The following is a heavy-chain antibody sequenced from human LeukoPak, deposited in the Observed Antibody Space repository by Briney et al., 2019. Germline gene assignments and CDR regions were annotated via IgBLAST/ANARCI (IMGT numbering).Heavy chain of an antibody. CDR2: IYHSGST. J-gene: IGHJ4*02. CDR1: GGSISSGGYY. CDR3: ARGTYYYGSGSYYPFDY. D-gene: IGHD3-10*01. V-gene: IGHV4-30-2*01. Sequence: SQTLSLTCTVSGGSISSGGYYWSWIRQPPGKGLEWIGYIYHSGSTYYNPSLKSRVTISVDRSKNQFSLKLSSVTAADTAVYYCARGTYYYGSGSYYPFDYWGQGTLVTVSS.